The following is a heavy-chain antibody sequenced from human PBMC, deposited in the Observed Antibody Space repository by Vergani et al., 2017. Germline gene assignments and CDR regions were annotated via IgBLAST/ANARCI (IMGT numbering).Heavy chain of an antibody. J-gene: IGHJ4*02. V-gene: IGHV3-15*01. D-gene: IGHD1-14*01. CDR1: GFTFSNAW. CDR3: TTITLADHSSGY. CDR2: IKSKTDGGTT. Sequence: EVQLLESGGGLVQPGGSLRLSCAASGFTFSNAWMSWVRQAPGNGLEWVGRIKSKTDGGTTDYAAPVKGRFTITRDDSKNTLYLQMNSLKTEDTAVYYCTTITLADHSSGYWGQGTLVTVSS.